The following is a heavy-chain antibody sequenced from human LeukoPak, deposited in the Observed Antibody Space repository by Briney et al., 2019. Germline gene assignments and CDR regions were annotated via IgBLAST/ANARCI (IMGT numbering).Heavy chain of an antibody. J-gene: IGHJ4*02. CDR3: ARADSSGYYGSYYFDY. D-gene: IGHD3-22*01. CDR2: IYSGGST. CDR1: GFAVSSNY. V-gene: IGHV3-66*02. Sequence: GGSLRLSCAASGFAVSSNYMSWVRQAPGTGLEWVSVIYSGGSTYYADSVKGRFTISRDNSKNTLYLQMNSLRAEDTAVYYCARADSSGYYGSYYFDYWGQGTLVTVSS.